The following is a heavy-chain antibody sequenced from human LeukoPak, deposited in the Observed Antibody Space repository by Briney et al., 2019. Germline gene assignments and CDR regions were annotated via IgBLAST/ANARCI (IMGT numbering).Heavy chain of an antibody. D-gene: IGHD3-3*01. V-gene: IGHV3-21*01. CDR1: GFTFSSYS. Sequence: GGSLRLSCAASGFTFSSYSMNWVRQAPGKGLEWVSSISSSSSYIYYADSVKGRFTISRDNAKNSLYLQMNSLRAEDTAVYYCARVPYYDFWSGYYDYGMDVWGQGTTVTVSS. J-gene: IGHJ6*02. CDR3: ARVPYYDFWSGYYDYGMDV. CDR2: ISSSSSYI.